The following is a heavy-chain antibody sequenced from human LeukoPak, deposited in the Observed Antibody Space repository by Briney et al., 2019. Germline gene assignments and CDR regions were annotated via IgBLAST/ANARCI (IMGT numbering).Heavy chain of an antibody. CDR1: GGSISSYY. CDR2: IYYSGST. J-gene: IGHJ4*02. CDR3: ARHPPYDILTGYLPSGYFDY. V-gene: IGHV4-59*08. Sequence: SETLSLTCTVSGGSISSYYWSWIRQPPGKGLEWIGYIYYSGSTNYSPSLKSRVTISVDTSKNQFSLKLSSVTAADTAVYYCARHPPYDILTGYLPSGYFDYWGQGTLVTVSS. D-gene: IGHD3-9*01.